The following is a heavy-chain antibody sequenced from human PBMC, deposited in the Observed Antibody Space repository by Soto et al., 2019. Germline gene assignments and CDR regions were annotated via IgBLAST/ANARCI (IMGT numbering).Heavy chain of an antibody. CDR2: IYYSGRT. D-gene: IGHD6-19*01. V-gene: IGHV4-61*01. CDR3: ARSGAGSGWL. Sequence: QVQLQESGPGLVKPSETLSLTCTVSGGSVSSGRYYWSWSRQPPGKGLEWIGYIYYSGRTSYNSSLRSRVTISVDTYKNQFSLKLSSVTAADTAIYYCARSGAGSGWLGGQGTLVTVSS. CDR1: GGSVSSGRYY. J-gene: IGHJ4*02.